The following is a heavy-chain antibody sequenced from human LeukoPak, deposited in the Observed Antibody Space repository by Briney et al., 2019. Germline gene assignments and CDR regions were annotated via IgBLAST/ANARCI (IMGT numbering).Heavy chain of an antibody. J-gene: IGHJ4*02. CDR3: AKDFFGSSRFFDY. Sequence: GRSLRLSCAASGFTFSSYGMHWVRQAPGKGLEWVAVISYDGSNKYYADSVKGRFTISRDNSKNTLYLQMNSLRAEDTAVYYCAKDFFGSSRFFDYWGQGTLVTVSS. CDR2: ISYDGSNK. V-gene: IGHV3-30*18. D-gene: IGHD6-13*01. CDR1: GFTFSSYG.